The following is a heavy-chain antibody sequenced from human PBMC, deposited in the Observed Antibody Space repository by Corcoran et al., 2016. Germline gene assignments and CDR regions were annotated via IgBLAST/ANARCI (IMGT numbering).Heavy chain of an antibody. CDR3: ARLGGGIADSNWFGP. V-gene: IGHV5-51*01. D-gene: IGHD6-13*01. Sequence: EVQLVQSGAAVKKPGESLKLSCKGSGYSFTSYWIGWVRQLPGKGLEWMGIIYPGDSDTRYCPSFQGHVTISAVTSLSTADLQWSSLKASDTAMYYCARLGGGIADSNWFGPWGQGTPVTGSS. CDR2: IYPGDSDT. J-gene: IGHJ5*02. CDR1: GYSFTSYW.